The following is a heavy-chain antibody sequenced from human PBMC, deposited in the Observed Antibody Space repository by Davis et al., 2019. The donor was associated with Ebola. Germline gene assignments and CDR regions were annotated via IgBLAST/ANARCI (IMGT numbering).Heavy chain of an antibody. CDR2: ISSSSSYI. CDR3: ARGLLRYFDRCAFDI. D-gene: IGHD3-9*01. J-gene: IGHJ3*02. V-gene: IGHV3-21*01. Sequence: GGSLRLSCAASGFTFSSYSMNWVRQAPGKGLEWVSSISSSSSYIYYADSVKGRFTISRDNAKNSLYLQMNSLGAEDTAVYYCARGLLRYFDRCAFDIWGQGTMVTVSS. CDR1: GFTFSSYS.